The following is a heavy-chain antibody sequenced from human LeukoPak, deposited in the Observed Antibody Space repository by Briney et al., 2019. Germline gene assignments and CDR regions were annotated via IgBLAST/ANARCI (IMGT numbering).Heavy chain of an antibody. D-gene: IGHD2-15*01. V-gene: IGHV4-39*01. CDR2: IYYSGST. CDR3: ARRKLAAPVDS. CDR1: GFTFSSYAMH. J-gene: IGHJ4*02. Sequence: GSLRLSCAASGFTFSSYAMHWVRQPPGQGLEWIGSIYYSGSTYYNPSLKSPVTISVDTSKNQFSLKLSSVTAADTAVYYCARRKLAAPVDSWGQGTLVTVSS.